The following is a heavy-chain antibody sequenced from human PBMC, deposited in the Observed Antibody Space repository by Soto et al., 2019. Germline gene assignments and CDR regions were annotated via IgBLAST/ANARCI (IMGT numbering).Heavy chain of an antibody. CDR2: IYYSGST. CDR3: AGGPLNYDILTGYYPYYYYGMEV. V-gene: IGHV4-59*01. Sequence: LSLTFTVSGGSISSYYWSWIRQPPGKGLEWIGYIYYSGSTNYNPSLKSRVTISVDTSKNQFSLKLSSVTAADTAVYYCAGGPLNYDILTGYYPYYYYGMEVWGKGTTVTVS. J-gene: IGHJ6*04. CDR1: GGSISSYY. D-gene: IGHD3-9*01.